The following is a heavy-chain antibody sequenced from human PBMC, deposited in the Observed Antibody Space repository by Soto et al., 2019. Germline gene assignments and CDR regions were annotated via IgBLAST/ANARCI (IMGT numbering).Heavy chain of an antibody. CDR3: ARDSKQWLVRWFDP. D-gene: IGHD6-19*01. Sequence: EVQLVESGGGLVQPGGSLRLSCAASGFTFSSYWMHWVRQAPGKGLVWVSRINSDGSSTSYADSVKGRFTISRDNAKNTLYLQMNSLSAEDTAVYYCARDSKQWLVRWFDPWGQGTLVTVSS. J-gene: IGHJ5*02. CDR1: GFTFSSYW. V-gene: IGHV3-74*01. CDR2: INSDGSST.